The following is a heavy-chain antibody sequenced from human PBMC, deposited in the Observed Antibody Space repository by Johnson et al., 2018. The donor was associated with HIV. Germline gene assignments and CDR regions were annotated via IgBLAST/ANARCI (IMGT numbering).Heavy chain of an antibody. D-gene: IGHD2-2*01. CDR1: GFTFSNYW. CDR2: IKEDGSEK. V-gene: IGHV3-7*02. J-gene: IGHJ3*01. CDR3: AKLIEYHEDGWDAFDL. Sequence: EVQLVESGGGLIQPGGSLRLSCAASGFTFSNYWMSWVRQAPGKGLEWVANIKEDGSEKYSVDSVKGRFTISRDNAKSSLYLQMNSLRTEDTAVYYCAKLIEYHEDGWDAFDLWGQGTMVTVSS.